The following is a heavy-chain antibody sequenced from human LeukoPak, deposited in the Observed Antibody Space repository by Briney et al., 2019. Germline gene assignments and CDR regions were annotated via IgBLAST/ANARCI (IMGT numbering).Heavy chain of an antibody. CDR3: ARGRKYSSSWNYYYYMDV. CDR1: GYTFTCYY. J-gene: IGHJ6*03. Sequence: GASVKVSCKASGYTFTCYYMHWVRQAPGQGLEWMGWINPNSGGTNYAQKFQGRVTMTRDTSISTAYMELSSLRSEDTAVYYCARGRKYSSSWNYYYYMDVWGKGTTVTISS. D-gene: IGHD6-13*01. V-gene: IGHV1-2*02. CDR2: INPNSGGT.